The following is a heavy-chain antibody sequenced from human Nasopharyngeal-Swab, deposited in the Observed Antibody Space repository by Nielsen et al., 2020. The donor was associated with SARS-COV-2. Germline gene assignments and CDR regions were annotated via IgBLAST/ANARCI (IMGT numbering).Heavy chain of an antibody. CDR1: GFTFSSYA. V-gene: IGHV3-23*03. Sequence: GSLRLSCAASGFTFSSYAMSWVRQAPGKGLEWVSVIYSGGSSTYYADSVKGRFTISRDNSKNTLYLQMNSLRAEDTAVYYCAKGQGAGYFDYWGQGTLVTVSS. D-gene: IGHD4/OR15-4a*01. J-gene: IGHJ4*02. CDR3: AKGQGAGYFDY. CDR2: IYSGGSST.